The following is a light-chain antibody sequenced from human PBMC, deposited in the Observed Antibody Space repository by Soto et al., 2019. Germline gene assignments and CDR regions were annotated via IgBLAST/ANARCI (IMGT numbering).Light chain of an antibody. CDR3: QVWASTDEFFV. CDR2: DAS. Sequence: SYELTQPPSVSVAPGQTARITCGGAKIGSKIVHWYRQRPGQAPVAVVFDASDRPSGIPERISASRSGDTATLTISRVDAGDEADYYCQVWASTDEFFVFGSGTKVTVL. J-gene: IGLJ1*01. CDR1: KIGSKI. V-gene: IGLV3-21*02.